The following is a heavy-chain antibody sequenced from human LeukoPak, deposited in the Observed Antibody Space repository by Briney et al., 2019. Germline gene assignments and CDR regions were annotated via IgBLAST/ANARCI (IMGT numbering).Heavy chain of an antibody. V-gene: IGHV4-59*01. J-gene: IGHJ6*02. CDR1: GGSINSYY. CDR3: ARLRSGMDV. CDR2: VYNNGST. Sequence: SATLSLTCTVSGGSINSYYWTWIRQPPGQGLEWIANVYNNGSTNYNPSLKSRVTISVDMFKNQFSLKLTSVTAADTAVYYCARLRSGMDVWGQGTTVTVSS.